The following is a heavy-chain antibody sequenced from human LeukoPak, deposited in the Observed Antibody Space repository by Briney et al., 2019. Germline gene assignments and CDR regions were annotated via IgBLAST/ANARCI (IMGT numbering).Heavy chain of an antibody. V-gene: IGHV4-38-2*02. Sequence: SETLSLTCTVSGYSISSGYYWGWIRQPPGKGLEWIGSIYHSGSTYYNPSLKSRVTMSVDTSKNQFSLKLSSVTAADTAVYYCARKPIVNSAWYYFDYWGQGTLVTVSS. CDR2: IYHSGST. CDR1: GYSISSGYY. CDR3: ARKPIVNSAWYYFDY. D-gene: IGHD3-22*01. J-gene: IGHJ4*02.